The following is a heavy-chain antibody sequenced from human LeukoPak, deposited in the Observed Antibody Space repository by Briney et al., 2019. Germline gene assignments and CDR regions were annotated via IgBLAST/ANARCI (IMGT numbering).Heavy chain of an antibody. Sequence: SETLSLTCTVSGGSISTYYWSWIRQPPGKGLEWIGYVYYSGTTNYNPSLKSRVTISVDTSKNQSYLKLSSVTAADTAVYYCARHWKSSYTLIEYWGQGTLVTVSS. CDR3: ARHWKSSYTLIEY. D-gene: IGHD6-13*01. V-gene: IGHV4-59*08. CDR1: GGSISTYY. J-gene: IGHJ4*02. CDR2: VYYSGTT.